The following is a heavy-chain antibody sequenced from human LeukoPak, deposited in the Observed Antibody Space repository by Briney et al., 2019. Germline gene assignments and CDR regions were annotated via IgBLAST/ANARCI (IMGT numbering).Heavy chain of an antibody. CDR1: GFTFSNAW. CDR2: IKSKTDGGTT. V-gene: IGHV3-15*01. CDR3: TTDYIGQWLAPPFDY. J-gene: IGHJ4*02. Sequence: TGGSLRLSCAASGFTFSNAWMSWVRQAPGKGLEWVGRIKSKTDGGTTDYAAPVKGRFTISRDDSKNTLYLQTNSLKTEDTAVYYCTTDYIGQWLAPPFDYWGQGTLVTVSS. D-gene: IGHD6-19*01.